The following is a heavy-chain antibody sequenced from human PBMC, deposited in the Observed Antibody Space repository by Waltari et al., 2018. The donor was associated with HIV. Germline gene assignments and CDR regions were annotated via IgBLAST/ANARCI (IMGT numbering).Heavy chain of an antibody. CDR2: IYYSGST. CDR1: SGSICSYN. J-gene: IGHJ5*02. Sequence: QVQLQESGPGLVKPSETLSLTCRVSSGSICSYNWSWIRQPPGKGLEWIGYIYYSGSTKYKPSLKSRVTISVDTSKNHLSLKLTSVTAADTAVYYFARGGSSNYCDPWGQGTLVTVSS. V-gene: IGHV4-59*08. D-gene: IGHD1-26*01. CDR3: ARGGSSNYCDP.